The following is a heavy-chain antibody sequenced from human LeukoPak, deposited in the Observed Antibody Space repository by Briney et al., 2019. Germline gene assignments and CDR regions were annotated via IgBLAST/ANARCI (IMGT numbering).Heavy chain of an antibody. CDR3: ARDYGVPSYYYGMDV. Sequence: SETLSLTCTVSGGSISSGDYYWSWLRQPPGKGLEWIGYIYYSGSTYFNPSLKSRVTISVDTSKNQFSLKLSSVTAADTAVYYCARDYGVPSYYYGMDVWGQGTTVTVSS. D-gene: IGHD4-17*01. V-gene: IGHV4-30-4*01. CDR1: GGSISSGDYY. CDR2: IYYSGST. J-gene: IGHJ6*02.